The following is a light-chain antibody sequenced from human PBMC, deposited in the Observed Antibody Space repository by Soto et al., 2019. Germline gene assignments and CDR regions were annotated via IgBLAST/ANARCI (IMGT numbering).Light chain of an antibody. CDR2: AAS. CDR1: QSISTY. Sequence: DIPMTQSPSSLSASVGDRVIITCRASQSISTYLNWYQQKPGKAPKLLIYAASSLQSGVPSRFSGSGYGTDFTLTISSLQPEDFATYYCQQSYSIPYTFGLGTKLEVK. J-gene: IGKJ2*01. V-gene: IGKV1-39*01. CDR3: QQSYSIPYT.